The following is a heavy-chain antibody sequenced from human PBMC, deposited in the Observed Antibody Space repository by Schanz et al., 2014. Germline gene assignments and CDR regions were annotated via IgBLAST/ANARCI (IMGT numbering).Heavy chain of an antibody. D-gene: IGHD1-26*01. CDR3: ARNRGSGGQNWYFDL. Sequence: EVHLLESGGGLVPPGGSLRLSCAASGLIFSNYVMSWVRQAPGKGLELVSYISSSSSTRYYADSVKGRFTISRDNAKNSLFLQLNSLRADDTAVDYCARNRGSGGQNWYFDLWGRGTLVTVSS. CDR2: ISSSSSTR. V-gene: IGHV3-48*01. CDR1: GLIFSNYV. J-gene: IGHJ2*01.